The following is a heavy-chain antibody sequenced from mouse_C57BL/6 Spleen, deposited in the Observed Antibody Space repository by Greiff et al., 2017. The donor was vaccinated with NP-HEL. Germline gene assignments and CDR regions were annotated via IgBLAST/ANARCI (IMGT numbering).Heavy chain of an antibody. J-gene: IGHJ4*01. CDR2: ISYSGST. CDR1: GYSITSGYD. V-gene: IGHV3-1*01. Sequence: EVKLQESGPGMVKPSQSLSLTCTVTGYSITSGYDWHWIRHFPGNNLEWMGYISYSGSTNYNPSLKSRISITHDTSKNHFFLKLNSVTTEDTATYYCARGGDYYAMDYWGQGTSVTVSS. CDR3: ARGGDYYAMDY.